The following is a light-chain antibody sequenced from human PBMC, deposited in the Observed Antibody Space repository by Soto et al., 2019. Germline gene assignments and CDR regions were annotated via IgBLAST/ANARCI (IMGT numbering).Light chain of an antibody. V-gene: IGKV3-15*01. Sequence: IVLTQARATLALATVEGATRSCRASQSIGYYLAWYQQKPGQAPRLLIYGASTRATGIPDRFSGSESGTEFTLTIRSLQSEDFAVYYCQQYYSWPIPFGQGTRLEIK. CDR2: GAS. J-gene: IGKJ5*01. CDR1: QSIGYY. CDR3: QQYYSWPIP.